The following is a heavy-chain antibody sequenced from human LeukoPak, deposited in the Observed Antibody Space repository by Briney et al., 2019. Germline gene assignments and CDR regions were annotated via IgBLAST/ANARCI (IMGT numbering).Heavy chain of an antibody. CDR2: INPNSGGT. CDR3: ARGRATFAGHDILTNDWFDP. Sequence: ASVKVSCKASGYTFTGYYMHWVPQAPGQGLEWMGWINPNSGGTNYAQKFQGWVTMTRDTSISTAYMELSRLRSDDTAVYYCARGRATFAGHDILTNDWFDPWGQGTLVTVSS. CDR1: GYTFTGYY. J-gene: IGHJ5*02. D-gene: IGHD3-9*01. V-gene: IGHV1-2*04.